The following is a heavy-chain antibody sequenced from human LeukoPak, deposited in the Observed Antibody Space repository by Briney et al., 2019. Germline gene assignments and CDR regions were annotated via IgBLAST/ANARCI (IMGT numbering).Heavy chain of an antibody. CDR3: AKENCSSTSCYRGH. J-gene: IGHJ4*02. CDR2: ISGSGGST. Sequence: PGGSLRLSCAASGFTFSSYAMSWVRQAPGRGLEWVSAISGSGGSTYYADSVKGRFTISRDNSKNTLYLQMNSLRAEDTAVYYCAKENCSSTSCYRGHWGQGTLVTVSS. CDR1: GFTFSSYA. D-gene: IGHD2-2*01. V-gene: IGHV3-23*01.